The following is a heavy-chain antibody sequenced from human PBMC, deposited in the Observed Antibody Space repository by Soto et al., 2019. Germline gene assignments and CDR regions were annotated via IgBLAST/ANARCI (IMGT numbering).Heavy chain of an antibody. J-gene: IGHJ6*02. CDR2: ISAYNGNT. D-gene: IGHD3-3*01. Sequence: SVKVSCKASGYTFTSYGISWVRQAPGQGLEWMGWISAYNGNTSYAQKLQGRVTMTTDTSTSTAYMELRSLRSDDTAVYYCARTTYYDFWSGYPSGGMDVWGQGTTVTVSS. CDR1: GYTFTSYG. V-gene: IGHV1-18*01. CDR3: ARTTYYDFWSGYPSGGMDV.